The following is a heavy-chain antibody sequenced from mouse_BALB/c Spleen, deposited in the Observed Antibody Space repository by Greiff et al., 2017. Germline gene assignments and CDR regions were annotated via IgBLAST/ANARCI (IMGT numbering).Heavy chain of an antibody. CDR1: GFTFSSYG. Sequence: DVMLVESGGGLVQPGGSLKLSCAASGFTFSSYGMSWVRQTPDKRLELVATINSNGGSTYYPDSVKGRFTISRDNAKNTLYLQMSSLKSEDTAMYYCARYYYAMDYWGQGTSVTVSS. V-gene: IGHV5-6-3*01. J-gene: IGHJ4*01. CDR2: INSNGGST. CDR3: ARYYYAMDY.